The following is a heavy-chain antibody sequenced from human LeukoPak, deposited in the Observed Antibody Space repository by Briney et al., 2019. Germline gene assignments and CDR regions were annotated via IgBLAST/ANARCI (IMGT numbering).Heavy chain of an antibody. CDR2: INPNSGGT. J-gene: IGHJ6*03. D-gene: IGHD3-16*01. V-gene: IGHV1-2*02. CDR3: ARETSQKGAHYMDV. Sequence: ASVKVSCRVSGYTLTELSMHWVRQAPGQGLEWMGWINPNSGGTNYAQKFQGRVTMTRDTSISTAYMELSRLRSDDTAVYYCARETSQKGAHYMDVWGKGTTITISS. CDR1: GYTLTELS.